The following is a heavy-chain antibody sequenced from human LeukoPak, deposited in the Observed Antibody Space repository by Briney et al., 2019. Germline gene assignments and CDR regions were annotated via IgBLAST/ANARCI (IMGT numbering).Heavy chain of an antibody. CDR2: ISRSASSI. Sequence: GGSLRLSCASFGFTFSTYSMSWVRQAPGKGLEWVSYISRSASSIYYADSVKGRFTTSRDNAKNSLYLQMNSLRAEDTAIYFCARNDYGDYGIDYWGQGTLVTVSS. CDR3: ARNDYGDYGIDY. CDR1: GFTFSTYS. D-gene: IGHD4-17*01. V-gene: IGHV3-21*01. J-gene: IGHJ4*02.